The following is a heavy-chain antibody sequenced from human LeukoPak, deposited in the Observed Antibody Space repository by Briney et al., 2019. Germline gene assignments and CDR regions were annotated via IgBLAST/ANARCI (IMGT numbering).Heavy chain of an antibody. D-gene: IGHD3-10*01. J-gene: IGHJ5*02. V-gene: IGHV3-30*18. CDR3: AKEHSVTDYYGSGSYHS. CDR1: GFTFSSYG. CDR2: ISYDGSNK. Sequence: PGGSLRLSCAASGFTFSSYGMHWVRQAPGKGLEWVAVISYDGSNKYYADSVKGRFTISRDNSKNTLYLQMNSLRAEDTAVYYCAKEHSVTDYYGSGSYHSWGQGTLVTVSS.